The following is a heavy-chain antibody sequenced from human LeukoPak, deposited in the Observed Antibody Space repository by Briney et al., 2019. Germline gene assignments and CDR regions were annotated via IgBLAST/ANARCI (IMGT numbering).Heavy chain of an antibody. CDR2: IIPILGIA. D-gene: IGHD4/OR15-4a*01. Sequence: SVKVSCKASGGTFSSYAISWVRQAPGQGLEWMGRIIPILGIANYAQKFQGRVTITADKSTSTAYMELSSLRSEDTAVYYCASSTHRARAFDIWGQGTMVTVSS. J-gene: IGHJ3*02. V-gene: IGHV1-69*04. CDR1: GGTFSSYA. CDR3: ASSTHRARAFDI.